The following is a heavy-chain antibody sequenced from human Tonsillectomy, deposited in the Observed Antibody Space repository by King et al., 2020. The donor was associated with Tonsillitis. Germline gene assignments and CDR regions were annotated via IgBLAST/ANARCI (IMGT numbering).Heavy chain of an antibody. CDR1: GFTFSSYS. V-gene: IGHV3-21*06. CDR2: IRSSGRSI. Sequence: VQLVESGGGLVKPGGSLRLSCAASGFTFSSYSMNWVRQAPGEGLEWVSCIRSSGRSIYYAASVKGRLTISRDSAKNSLYLQMTSLRAEDTAVYYCARGGGFSGYAYMDVWGKGTTATVSS. CDR3: ARGGGFSGYAYMDV. J-gene: IGHJ6*03. D-gene: IGHD5-12*01.